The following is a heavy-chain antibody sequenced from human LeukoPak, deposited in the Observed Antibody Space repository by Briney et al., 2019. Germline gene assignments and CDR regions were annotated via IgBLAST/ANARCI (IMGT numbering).Heavy chain of an antibody. V-gene: IGHV1-2*04. Sequence: ASVKVSCKASGYTFTGYYMHWVRQAPGQGLEWMGWINPNSGGTNYAQKFQGWVTMTRDTSISTAYMELSRLRSDDTAVYYCAKGGLVSCSSTSCHQVNWFDPWGQGTLVTVSS. CDR2: INPNSGGT. J-gene: IGHJ5*02. CDR3: AKGGLVSCSSTSCHQVNWFDP. D-gene: IGHD2-2*01. CDR1: GYTFTGYY.